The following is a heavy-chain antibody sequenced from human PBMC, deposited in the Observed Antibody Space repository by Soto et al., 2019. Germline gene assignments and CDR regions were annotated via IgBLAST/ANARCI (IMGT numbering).Heavy chain of an antibody. V-gene: IGHV3-66*01. CDR1: GFTVSSNY. CDR2: IYSGDST. J-gene: IGHJ4*02. CDR3: ARSWAVAGSYDY. D-gene: IGHD6-19*01. Sequence: PGGSLRLSCAASGFTVSSNYMNWVRQAPGKGLEWVSIIYSGDSTYYADSVKGRFTISRDNSKNTLYLQMNSLRAEDTAVYYCARSWAVAGSYDYWGQGTLVTVS.